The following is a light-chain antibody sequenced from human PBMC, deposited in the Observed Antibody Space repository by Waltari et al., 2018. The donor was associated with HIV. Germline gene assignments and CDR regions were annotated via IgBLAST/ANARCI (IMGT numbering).Light chain of an antibody. CDR2: GAS. V-gene: IGKV3-20*01. J-gene: IGKJ2*01. CDR3: QRYGSSPLVT. Sequence: EIVLTQSPGTLSLSPGERVTLSCRASQSVTNNYLAWYQHKLGQAPRLLIYGASSRATGIADRFSGSGSGTDFTLTISRLEPEDFAVYYCQRYGSSPLVTFGQGTKLEIK. CDR1: QSVTNNY.